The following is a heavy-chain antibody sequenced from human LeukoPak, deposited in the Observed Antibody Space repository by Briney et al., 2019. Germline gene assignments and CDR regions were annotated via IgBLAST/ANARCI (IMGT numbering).Heavy chain of an antibody. CDR2: IYYSGST. J-gene: IGHJ3*02. Sequence: PSETLSLTCTVSGGSISSYYWSWIRQPPGKGLEWIGYIYYSGSTNYNPSLKSRVTISVDTSKNQFSLKLSSVTAADTAVYYCARADYGHDAFDIWGQGTMVTVSS. D-gene: IGHD3-10*01. CDR1: GGSISSYY. CDR3: ARADYGHDAFDI. V-gene: IGHV4-59*08.